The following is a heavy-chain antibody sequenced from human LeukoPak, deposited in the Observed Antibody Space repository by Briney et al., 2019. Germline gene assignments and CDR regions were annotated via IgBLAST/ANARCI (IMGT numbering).Heavy chain of an antibody. CDR2: ISSSSSYI. Sequence: GGSLRLSCAASGFTFSSYSMNWVRQAPGKGLEWVSSISSSSSYIYYADSVKGRFTISRDNAKNSLYLQMNSLKTEDTAVFYCTRNRIQLWSTLYWGQGTLVTVSS. CDR1: GFTFSSYS. V-gene: IGHV3-21*03. J-gene: IGHJ4*02. CDR3: TRNRIQLWSTLY. D-gene: IGHD5-18*01.